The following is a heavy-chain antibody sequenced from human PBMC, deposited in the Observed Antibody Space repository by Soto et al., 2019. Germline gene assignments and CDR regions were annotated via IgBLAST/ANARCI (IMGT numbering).Heavy chain of an antibody. J-gene: IGHJ5*02. CDR2: ISYDGSNK. Sequence: QVQLVESGGGVVQPGRSLRLSCAASGFTFSSYGMHWVRQAPGKGLEWVAVISYDGSNKYYADSVKGRFTISRDNSKNTRYLQMNSLRAEDTAVYYCAKDRVAAAGSFRFDPWGQGTLVTVSS. CDR3: AKDRVAAAGSFRFDP. D-gene: IGHD6-13*01. V-gene: IGHV3-30*18. CDR1: GFTFSSYG.